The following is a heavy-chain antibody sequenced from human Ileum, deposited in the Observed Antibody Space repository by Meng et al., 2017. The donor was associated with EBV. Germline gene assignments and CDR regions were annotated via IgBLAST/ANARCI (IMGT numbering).Heavy chain of an antibody. CDR1: GGSISSSNYY. Sequence: QVQLPESGPGLVKPSQTLSLTCTVSGGSISSSNYYWSWIRQPPGKGLEWSGHIYNSGSTYYNPSLKSRITISVDTSKNQFSLKLSSVTAADTAVYYCAIGQKGYFDLWGRGTLVTVSS. J-gene: IGHJ2*01. CDR3: AIGQKGYFDL. CDR2: IYNSGST. V-gene: IGHV4-30-4*01.